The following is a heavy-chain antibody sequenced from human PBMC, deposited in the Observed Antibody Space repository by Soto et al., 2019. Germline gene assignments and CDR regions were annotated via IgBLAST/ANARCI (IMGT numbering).Heavy chain of an antibody. Sequence: EVQLLESGGGLVQPGGSLRLSCAASGFTFSTSVMTWVRQAPGKGLEWVSTISGSATSTYYADSVKGRFTISRDNSKSTLYLQMNTLRAEDAAIYYCAKVGGAITGTTTYWGQGTLVTVSS. V-gene: IGHV3-23*01. D-gene: IGHD1-20*01. J-gene: IGHJ4*02. CDR1: GFTFSTSV. CDR2: ISGSATST. CDR3: AKVGGAITGTTTY.